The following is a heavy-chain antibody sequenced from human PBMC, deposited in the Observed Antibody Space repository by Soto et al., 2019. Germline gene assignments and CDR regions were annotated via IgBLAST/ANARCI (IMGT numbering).Heavy chain of an antibody. D-gene: IGHD7-27*01. CDR3: ARDRETGGIFDY. J-gene: IGHJ4*02. V-gene: IGHV3-30*04. CDR1: GFTFSSYA. Sequence: GESLRLSCAASGFTFSSYAMHWVRQAPGKGLEWVAVISYDGSNKYYADSVKGRFTISRDNSKNTLYLQMNSLRAEDTAVYYCARDRETGGIFDYWGQGTLVTVSS. CDR2: ISYDGSNK.